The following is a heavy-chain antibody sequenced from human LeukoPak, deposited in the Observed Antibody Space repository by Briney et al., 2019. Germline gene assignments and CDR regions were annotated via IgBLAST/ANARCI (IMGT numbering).Heavy chain of an antibody. V-gene: IGHV3-48*03. CDR1: GFTFSSYE. CDR3: ARDPTPTTKWVSVYYYYMDV. Sequence: GGSLRLSCAASGFTFSSYEMNWVRQAPGKGLEWVSYISSSGSTIYYADSVKGRFTISRDNAKNSLYLQMNSLRAEDTAVYYCARDPTPTTKWVSVYYYYMDVWGKGTTVTIS. CDR2: ISSSGSTI. D-gene: IGHD1-1*01. J-gene: IGHJ6*03.